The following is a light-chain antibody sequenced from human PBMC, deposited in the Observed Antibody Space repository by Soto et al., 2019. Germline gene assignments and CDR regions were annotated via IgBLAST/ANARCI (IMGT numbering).Light chain of an antibody. CDR2: EVS. J-gene: IGLJ3*02. CDR3: CSFTNSYTWV. Sequence: QSALTQPASVSGSPGQSITISCTGTSSDVGGYNYVSWFQHHPGKVPKLMIYEVSHRPSGVSDRFSGSKSGTTASLTIYGLQAEDEADYYCCSFTNSYTWVFGGGTKVTVL. CDR1: SSDVGGYNY. V-gene: IGLV2-14*01.